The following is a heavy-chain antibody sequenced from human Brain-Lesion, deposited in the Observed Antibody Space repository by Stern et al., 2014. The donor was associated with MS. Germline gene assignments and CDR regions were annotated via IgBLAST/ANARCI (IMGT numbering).Heavy chain of an antibody. CDR2: IHYSGST. V-gene: IGHV4-31*03. Sequence: VQLVESGPGLVKPSQTLSLTCTVSGGSISSGGYYWSWIGQHPGKGLEWIGYIHYSGSTYYNSALKSRVTISRDTSKNQFSLNLNSVTAADTAVYYCARVGVYVQTGWFDPWGQGALVTVSS. CDR3: ARVGVYVQTGWFDP. CDR1: GGSISSGGYY. J-gene: IGHJ5*02. D-gene: IGHD2-8*01.